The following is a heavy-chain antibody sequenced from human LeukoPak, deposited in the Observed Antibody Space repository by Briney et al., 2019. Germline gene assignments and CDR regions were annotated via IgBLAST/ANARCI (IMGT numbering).Heavy chain of an antibody. Sequence: ASVKVSCKASGYTFTNYDFNWMRQATGQGLEWMGWMNPNSGSTGYAQKFQGRVTMTRDTSISTAYMELSSLTSEDTAVYYCARDSFGFLGYGMDVWGQGTTVTVSS. CDR3: ARDSFGFLGYGMDV. D-gene: IGHD3-3*01. CDR1: GYTFTNYD. CDR2: MNPNSGST. V-gene: IGHV1-8*01. J-gene: IGHJ6*02.